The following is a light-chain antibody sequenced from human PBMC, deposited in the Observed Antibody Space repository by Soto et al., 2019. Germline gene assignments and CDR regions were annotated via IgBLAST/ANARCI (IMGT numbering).Light chain of an antibody. V-gene: IGKV3-15*01. CDR1: QTINSR. Sequence: EIVMTQSPATLSVSPGERATLSCRASQTINSRLVWYQQKPGQAPRLLIYGPSTRATGIPARFSGSGSGTEFTLTISGLHSEDFEIYYCQQYNDWPLTFGQGTRLEIK. J-gene: IGKJ5*01. CDR2: GPS. CDR3: QQYNDWPLT.